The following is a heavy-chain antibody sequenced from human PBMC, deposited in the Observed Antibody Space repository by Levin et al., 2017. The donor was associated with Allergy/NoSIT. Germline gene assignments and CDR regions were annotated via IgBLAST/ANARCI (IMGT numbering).Heavy chain of an antibody. D-gene: IGHD6-13*01. Sequence: GGSLRLSCAASGFTFSSYEMNWVRQAPGKGLEWVSYISSSGSTIYYADSVKGRFTISRDNAKNSLYLQMNSLRAEDTAVYYCARGYSSSWYASSLWAFDSWGQGTMVTVSS. CDR2: ISSSGSTI. CDR1: GFTFSSYE. CDR3: ARGYSSSWYASSLWAFDS. V-gene: IGHV3-48*03. J-gene: IGHJ3*02.